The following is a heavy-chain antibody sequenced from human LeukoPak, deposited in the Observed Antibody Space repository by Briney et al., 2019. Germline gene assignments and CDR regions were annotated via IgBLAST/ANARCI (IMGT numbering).Heavy chain of an antibody. D-gene: IGHD3-22*01. CDR3: APQTMILVL. CDR1: GFTFNTHW. J-gene: IGHJ4*02. V-gene: IGHV3-7*01. Sequence: GGSLRLSCVAFGFTFNTHWVSWVRQAPGKGLEWVANIKEDGSKTDYVDSVKGRFTISRDNAKNSVFLQMNSLRAEDTAVYYCAPQTMILVLGGQGTLVTVSS. CDR2: IKEDGSKT.